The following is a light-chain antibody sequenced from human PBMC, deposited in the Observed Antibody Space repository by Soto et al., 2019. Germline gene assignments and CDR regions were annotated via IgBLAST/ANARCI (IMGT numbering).Light chain of an antibody. CDR1: QNINSW. J-gene: IGKJ1*01. V-gene: IGKV1-5*03. CDR2: EAS. Sequence: DIHMTQSRSTLSASVGDRVTITFLASQNINSWLAWYQEKPGKAPKLLIYEASSLEKGVPARFGGSGSGTEFTLTISSLKTDDFATYYCQQYNVYSWTFGHGTKVDIK. CDR3: QQYNVYSWT.